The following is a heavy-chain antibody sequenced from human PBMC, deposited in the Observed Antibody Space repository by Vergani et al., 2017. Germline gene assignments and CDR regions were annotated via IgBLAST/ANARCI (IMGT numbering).Heavy chain of an antibody. D-gene: IGHD6-19*01. V-gene: IGHV3-30-3*01. CDR3: ARLGQWLVRYYYYYGMDV. Sequence: QVQLVESGGGVVQPGRSLRLSCAASGFTFSSYAMHWVRQAPGKGLEWVAVISYDGSNKYYADSVKGRFTISRDNSKNTLYLQMNSLRAEDTAVYYCARLGQWLVRYYYYYGMDVWGKGTTVTVSS. J-gene: IGHJ6*04. CDR1: GFTFSSYA. CDR2: ISYDGSNK.